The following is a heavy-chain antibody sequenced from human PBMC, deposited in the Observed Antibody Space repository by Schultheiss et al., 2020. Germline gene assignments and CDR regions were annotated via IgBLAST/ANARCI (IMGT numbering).Heavy chain of an antibody. J-gene: IGHJ6*02. Sequence: ASVKVSCKASGYTFTSYAMNWVRQAPGQGLEWMGWINTNTGNPTYAQGFTGRFVFSLDTSVSTAYLQISSLKAEDTAVYYCARGLVVVPAATPLHLKYYYYYGMDVWGQGTTVTVSS. CDR1: GYTFTSYA. V-gene: IGHV7-4-1*02. CDR3: ARGLVVVPAATPLHLKYYYYYGMDV. CDR2: INTNTGNP. D-gene: IGHD2-2*01.